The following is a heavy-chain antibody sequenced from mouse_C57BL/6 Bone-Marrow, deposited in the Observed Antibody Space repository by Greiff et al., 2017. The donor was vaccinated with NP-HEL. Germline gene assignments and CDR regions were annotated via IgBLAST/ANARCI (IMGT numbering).Heavy chain of an antibody. J-gene: IGHJ3*01. V-gene: IGHV1-69*01. CDR3: ARDYDDSFAY. CDR1: GYTFTSYW. Sequence: VQLQQPGAELVMPGASVKLSCKASGYTFTSYWMHWVKQRPGQGLEWIGEIDPSDIYTNYNQKFKGKSTLTVDKSSSTAYMQLSSLTSEDSAVYYCARDYDDSFAYWGQGTLVTVSA. D-gene: IGHD2-4*01. CDR2: IDPSDIYT.